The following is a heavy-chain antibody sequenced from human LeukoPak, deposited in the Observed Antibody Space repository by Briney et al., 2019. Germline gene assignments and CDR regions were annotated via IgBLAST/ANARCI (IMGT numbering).Heavy chain of an antibody. CDR1: GFTFSSYS. Sequence: QSGGSLRLSCAASGFTFSSYSMNWVRQAPGKGLEWVSYISSSSNTIKYADSVKGRFTISRDNARNSVYLQMNSLRAEDTAVYYCARDFFDGTGSYLRPKDHWGQGTLVTVSS. J-gene: IGHJ4*02. CDR2: ISSSSNTI. V-gene: IGHV3-48*01. D-gene: IGHD3-10*01. CDR3: ARDFFDGTGSYLRPKDH.